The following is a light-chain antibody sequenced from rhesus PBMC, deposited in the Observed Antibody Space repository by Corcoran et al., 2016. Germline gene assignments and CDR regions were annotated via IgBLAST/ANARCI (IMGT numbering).Light chain of an antibody. V-gene: IGKV1-22*01. CDR3: PQYSSSPRT. J-gene: IGKJ1*01. CDR1: QSISSW. Sequence: DIQMTQSPSSLSASVGDTVTITCRASQSISSWLAWYQQKPGKAPKLLIYKASSLQSGVPSRFSGSGSRTDFTLTISSLQSEDFATYYCPQYSSSPRTFGQGTKVEIK. CDR2: KAS.